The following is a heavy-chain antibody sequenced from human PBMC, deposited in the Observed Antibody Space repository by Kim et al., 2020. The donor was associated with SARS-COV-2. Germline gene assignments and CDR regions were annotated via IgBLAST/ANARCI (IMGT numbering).Heavy chain of an antibody. J-gene: IGHJ4*02. D-gene: IGHD2-21*02. CDR3: AKADCVGACYLVES. CDR2: IGTNGGAI. V-gene: IGHV3-9*01. CDR1: GFSFGSYD. Sequence: GGSLRLSCAASGFSFGSYDMHWVRQVPGKGLEWVSGIGTNGGAIGYADSVKGRFTVSRDNAKNTLYLQLNSLRPEDTAFYYCAKADCVGACYLVESWGQGTRVTVSS.